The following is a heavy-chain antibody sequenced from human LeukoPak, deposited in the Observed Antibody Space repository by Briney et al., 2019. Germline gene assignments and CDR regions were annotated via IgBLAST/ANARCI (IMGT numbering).Heavy chain of an antibody. Sequence: SETLSLTCGVSGVSISSSNWWSWVRQPPGKGLEWIGEIFHSGSTNYNPSLKSRLTISVDKSKNQFSLNLNSVTAADTAVYYCARFRDRYLGDCWGQGTLVTVSS. CDR1: GVSISSSNW. J-gene: IGHJ4*02. CDR3: ARFRDRYLGDC. V-gene: IGHV4-4*02. D-gene: IGHD5-24*01. CDR2: IFHSGST.